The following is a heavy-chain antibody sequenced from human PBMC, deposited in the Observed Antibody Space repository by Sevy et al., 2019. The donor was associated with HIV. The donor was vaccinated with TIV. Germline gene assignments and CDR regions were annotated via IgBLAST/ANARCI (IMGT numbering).Heavy chain of an antibody. J-gene: IGHJ5*02. CDR3: ARHPFGDYVGYFDP. CDR1: GGSISSSGYY. CDR2: IYYSRST. Sequence: SETLSLTCTVSGGSISSSGYYWGWIRQPPGMGLEWLGSIYYSRSTYYNPSLKSRVTISVATSKNQFSLKRKSVTAADTAVYYCARHPFGDYVGYFDPWGQGTLVTVSS. D-gene: IGHD4-17*01. V-gene: IGHV4-39*01.